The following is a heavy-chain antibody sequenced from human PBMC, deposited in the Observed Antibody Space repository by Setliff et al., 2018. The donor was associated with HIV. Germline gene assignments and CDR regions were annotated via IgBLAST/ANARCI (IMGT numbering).Heavy chain of an antibody. CDR2: IFPADSDT. J-gene: IGHJ3*02. V-gene: IGHV5-51*01. Sequence: LKISCKGSGYSFSTYWIAWVRQMPGKGLEWMGVIFPADSDTKYNPSFQGQVIISADKSISTAYLQWSNVKASDTAIYYCATSKMVAFDIWGQGTMVTV. CDR1: GYSFSTYW. CDR3: ATSKMVAFDI. D-gene: IGHD2-8*01.